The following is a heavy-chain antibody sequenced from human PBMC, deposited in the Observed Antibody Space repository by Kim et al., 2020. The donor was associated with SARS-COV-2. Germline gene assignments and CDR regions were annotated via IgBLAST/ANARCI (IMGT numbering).Heavy chain of an antibody. V-gene: IGHV3-33*01. J-gene: IGHJ4*02. D-gene: IGHD6-13*01. CDR1: GFTFSSYG. CDR2: IWYDGSNK. CDR3: ARDPLAAAAPFDY. Sequence: GGSLRLSCAASGFTFSSYGMHWVRQAPGKGLEWVAVIWYDGSNKYYADSVKGRFTISRDNSKNTLYLQMNSLRAEDTAVYYCARDPLAAAAPFDYWGQGTLVTVSS.